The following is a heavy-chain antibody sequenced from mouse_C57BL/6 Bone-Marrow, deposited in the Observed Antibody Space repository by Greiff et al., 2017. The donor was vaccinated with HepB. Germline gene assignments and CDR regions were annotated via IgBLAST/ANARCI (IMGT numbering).Heavy chain of an antibody. J-gene: IGHJ2*01. CDR1: GYTFTDYE. CDR3: TRSYYGSSSDY. D-gene: IGHD1-1*01. V-gene: IGHV1-15*01. CDR2: IDPETGGT. Sequence: QVQLQQSGAELVRPGASVTLSCKASGYTFTDYEMHWVKQTPVRGLEWIGAIDPETGGTAYNQKFKGKAILTADKSSSTAYMELRSLTSEDSAVYYCTRSYYGSSSDYWGQGTTLTVSS.